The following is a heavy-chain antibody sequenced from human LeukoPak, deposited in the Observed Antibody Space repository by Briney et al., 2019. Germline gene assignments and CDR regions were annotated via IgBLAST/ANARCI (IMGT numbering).Heavy chain of an antibody. V-gene: IGHV3-21*04. CDR2: ISSSSSYI. CDR3: ASNSNYYDSSALDWLVDY. CDR1: GFTFSSYS. Sequence: PGGSLRLSCAASGFTFSSYSMNWVRQAPGKGLEWVSSISSSSSYIYYADSVKGRFTISRDNAKNSLYLQMNSLRAEDTAVYYCASNSNYYDSSALDWLVDYWGQGTLVTVSS. J-gene: IGHJ4*02. D-gene: IGHD3-22*01.